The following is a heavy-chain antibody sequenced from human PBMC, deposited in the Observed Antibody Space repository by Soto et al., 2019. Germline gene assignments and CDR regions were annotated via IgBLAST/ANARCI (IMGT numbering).Heavy chain of an antibody. Sequence: VQLMQSGAEVKKPGSSVKVSCKASGGTFSSHSINWVRQAPGQGLEWMGGIITLFGTSNYAQNFQGRVTITADQSTSTAYMELNSLTSDETAVYYCAREVGYGYFSAALLDWGQGNLVTVSS. J-gene: IGHJ4*02. D-gene: IGHD5-18*01. CDR1: GGTFSSHS. CDR2: IITLFGTS. CDR3: AREVGYGYFSAALLD. V-gene: IGHV1-69*01.